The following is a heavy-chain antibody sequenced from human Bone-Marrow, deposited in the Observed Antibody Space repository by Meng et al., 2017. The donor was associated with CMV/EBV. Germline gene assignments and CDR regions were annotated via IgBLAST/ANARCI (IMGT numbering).Heavy chain of an antibody. V-gene: IGHV4-59*01. CDR1: GGSISSYY. J-gene: IGHJ6*02. D-gene: IGHD6-13*01. CDR3: AKDSSLGYYGMDV. Sequence: SETLSLTCTVSGGSISSYYWSWIRQLPGKGLEWIGYIYYSGSTNYNPSLKSRVTISVDTSKNQFSLKLSSVTAADTAVYYCAKDSSLGYYGMDVWGQGTTVTVSS. CDR2: IYYSGST.